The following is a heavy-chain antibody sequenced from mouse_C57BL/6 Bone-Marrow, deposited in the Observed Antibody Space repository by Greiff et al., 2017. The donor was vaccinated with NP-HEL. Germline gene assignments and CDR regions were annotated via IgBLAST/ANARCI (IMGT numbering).Heavy chain of an antibody. CDR2: FYPGSGSI. V-gene: IGHV1-62-2*01. CDR1: GYTFTEYT. J-gene: IGHJ2*01. D-gene: IGHD1-1*01. Sequence: VQLVESGAELVKPGASVKLSCKASGYTFTEYTIHWVKQRSGQGLEWIGWFYPGSGSIKYNEKFKDKATLTADKSSSTVYMELSRLISEDSAVYFCARETTVVAGFDYWGQGTTLTVSS. CDR3: ARETTVVAGFDY.